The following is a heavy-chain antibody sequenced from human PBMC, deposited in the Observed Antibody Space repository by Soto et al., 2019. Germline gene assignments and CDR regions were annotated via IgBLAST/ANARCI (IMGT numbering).Heavy chain of an antibody. Sequence: SVKVSCKTSGGTFNSYLIDWVRQAPGQGLEWMGGIIPAFGTAKYAQKFQGRVTIAADKSTTTAYMELRTLTSEDTAVYYCARGLDQPPVGLYFDTWGQGTLVTVSS. CDR1: GGTFNSYL. CDR2: IIPAFGTA. CDR3: ARGLDQPPVGLYFDT. D-gene: IGHD2-2*01. V-gene: IGHV1-69*06. J-gene: IGHJ4*02.